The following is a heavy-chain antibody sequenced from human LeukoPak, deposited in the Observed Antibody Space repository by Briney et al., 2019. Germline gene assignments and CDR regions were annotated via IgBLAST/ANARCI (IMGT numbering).Heavy chain of an antibody. V-gene: IGHV1-18*01. Sequence: GASVKVSCKASGFTFTSYGISWVRQAPGQGLEWMGWISAYNGNTNYAQKLQGRVTMTTDTSTSTAYMELRSLRSDDTAVYYCARTTGRTRAFWFDPWGQGTLVTVSS. CDR2: ISAYNGNT. CDR3: ARTTGRTRAFWFDP. D-gene: IGHD4-17*01. J-gene: IGHJ5*02. CDR1: GFTFTSYG.